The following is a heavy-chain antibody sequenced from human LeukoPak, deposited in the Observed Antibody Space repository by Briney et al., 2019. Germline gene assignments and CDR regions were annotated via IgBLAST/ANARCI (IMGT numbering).Heavy chain of an antibody. Sequence: GGSLRLSCAASGFTVSSDYMSWVRQAPGKGLEWVSVIYSGGSTYYADSVKGRFTISRDNSQNTLYLQMDSLRAEDTAVYYCARLSESSAYGAFDIWGQGTMVTVSS. D-gene: IGHD3-22*01. CDR1: GFTVSSDY. CDR2: IYSGGST. V-gene: IGHV3-53*05. J-gene: IGHJ3*02. CDR3: ARLSESSAYGAFDI.